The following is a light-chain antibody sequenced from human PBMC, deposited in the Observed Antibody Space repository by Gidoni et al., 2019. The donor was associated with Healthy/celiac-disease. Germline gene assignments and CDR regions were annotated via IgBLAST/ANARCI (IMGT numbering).Light chain of an antibody. CDR1: SSDVGGYNY. CDR2: EVS. CDR3: SSYTSSSTLV. Sequence: QSAPTQPASASGSPGQSITISCTGTSSDVGGYNYVSWYQQHPGKAPKLMIYEVSNRPSGVSNRFSGSKSGNTASLTISGLQAEDEADYYCSSYTSSSTLVFGGGTKLTVL. V-gene: IGLV2-14*01. J-gene: IGLJ2*01.